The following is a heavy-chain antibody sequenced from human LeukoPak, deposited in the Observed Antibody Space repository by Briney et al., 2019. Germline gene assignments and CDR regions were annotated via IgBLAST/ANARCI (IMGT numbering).Heavy chain of an antibody. CDR1: GGSISSYY. J-gene: IGHJ5*02. V-gene: IGHV4-59*01. D-gene: IGHD3-10*01. Sequence: SETLSLTCTVSGGSISSYYWSWIRQSPGKGLEYIGYTHYTGSTNYNPSLKNRVTISVETSKNQFSLKLKSVTAADTAVYYCARGGYYGSGNDFRFDPWGQGTLVTVSS. CDR2: THYTGST. CDR3: ARGGYYGSGNDFRFDP.